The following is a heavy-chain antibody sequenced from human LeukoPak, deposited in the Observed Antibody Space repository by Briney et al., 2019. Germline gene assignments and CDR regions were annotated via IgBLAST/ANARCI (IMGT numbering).Heavy chain of an antibody. D-gene: IGHD2/OR15-2a*01. CDR3: ARAISTSWGAFDM. CDR2: ISSDGSST. J-gene: IGHJ3*02. CDR1: GFTFSSYW. V-gene: IGHV3-74*01. Sequence: PGGSLRLSCAASGFTFSSYWMHWVRQAPGKGLVWVSRISSDGSSTNYADSVKGRFTTSRDNAKNTLYLQMNSLRAEDTAVYYCARAISTSWGAFDMWGQGTMVTVSS.